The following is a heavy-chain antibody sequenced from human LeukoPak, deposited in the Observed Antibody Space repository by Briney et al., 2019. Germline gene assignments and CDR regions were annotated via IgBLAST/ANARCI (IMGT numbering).Heavy chain of an antibody. Sequence: GASVKVSCKASGYTFTSYAMHWVRQAPGQRLEWMGWINAGNGNTKYSQKFQGRVTITRDTSASTAYMELSSLRSEDTAVYYCARDPDYYGPGAPFDYWGQGTLVTVSS. CDR1: GYTFTSYA. D-gene: IGHD3-10*01. J-gene: IGHJ4*02. V-gene: IGHV1-3*01. CDR3: ARDPDYYGPGAPFDY. CDR2: INAGNGNT.